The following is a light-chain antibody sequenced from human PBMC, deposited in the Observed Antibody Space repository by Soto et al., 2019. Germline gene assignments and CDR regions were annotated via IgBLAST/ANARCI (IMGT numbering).Light chain of an antibody. Sequence: DIQLTQSPSSLSAAVGDRVTITCRASQGISSFLAWFQQKPGKAPKLLIYGASALQSGAPSRFSGSGSGTEFTLTISSLQPEDFATYYCQQLKTYPVIFGGGTKVEIK. CDR1: QGISSF. J-gene: IGKJ4*01. V-gene: IGKV1-9*01. CDR3: QQLKTYPVI. CDR2: GAS.